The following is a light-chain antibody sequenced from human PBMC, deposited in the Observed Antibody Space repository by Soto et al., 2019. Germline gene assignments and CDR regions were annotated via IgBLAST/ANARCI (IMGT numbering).Light chain of an antibody. Sequence: QSALTQPASVSGSPGQSIPISCTGTSSDVGAYNYVSWYQQHPGKAPKLMIYEVSNRPSGVSNRFSGSKSANTASLTISGLQAGDEADYYCSSYTSSSTWLFGGGTKRTVL. CDR2: EVS. CDR1: SSDVGAYNY. V-gene: IGLV2-14*03. J-gene: IGLJ3*02. CDR3: SSYTSSSTWL.